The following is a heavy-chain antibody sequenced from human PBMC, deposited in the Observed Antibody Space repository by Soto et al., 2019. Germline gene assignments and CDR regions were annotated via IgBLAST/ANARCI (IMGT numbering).Heavy chain of an antibody. CDR1: GASISSSTSY. CDR3: ARFDYYDSSSYLDFGPK. Sequence: SETLSLTCTVSGASISSSTSYWGWIRQFPGKGPEWIGTIYYRGNTYYNPSLKSRVTMSVDTSKNQSSLKLSSVTAADTAVYYCARFDYYDSSSYLDFGPKWGQGTLVTVSS. CDR2: IYYRGNT. V-gene: IGHV4-39*07. J-gene: IGHJ4*02. D-gene: IGHD3-22*01.